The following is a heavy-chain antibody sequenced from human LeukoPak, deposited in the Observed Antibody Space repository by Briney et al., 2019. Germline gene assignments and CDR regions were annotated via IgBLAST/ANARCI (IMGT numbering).Heavy chain of an antibody. CDR2: IKSKTDGGTT. D-gene: IGHD2-15*01. J-gene: IGHJ4*02. Sequence: GGSLRLSCAASGFTFSDAWMSWVRRAPGKGLEWVGRIKSKTDGGTTDYAAPVKGRFTISRDGSKNTLYLQMNSLKTEDTAVYYCAKDRVPGCSGGSCYSITFDYWGQGTLVTVSS. V-gene: IGHV3-15*01. CDR3: AKDRVPGCSGGSCYSITFDY. CDR1: GFTFSDAW.